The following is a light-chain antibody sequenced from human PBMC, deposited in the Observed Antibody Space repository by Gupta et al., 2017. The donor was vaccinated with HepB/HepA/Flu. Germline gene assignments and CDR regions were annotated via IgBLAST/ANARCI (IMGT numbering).Light chain of an antibody. CDR3: TQHLQWPHT. CDR2: QGS. CDR1: QSLAYSDEITF. J-gene: IGKJ2*01. V-gene: IGKV2-30*01. Sequence: DVVMTQSPLSLSVILGQPASFSCRSSQSLAYSDEITFLNWFQQRPGQSPRRLIYQGSKRDSGVPDRFSGSGSGTDFTLKISRGEAEDVGVYYRTQHLQWPHTFGQGTKIEIK.